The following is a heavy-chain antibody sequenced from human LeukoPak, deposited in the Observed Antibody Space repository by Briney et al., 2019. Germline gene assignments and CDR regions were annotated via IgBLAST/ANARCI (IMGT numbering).Heavy chain of an antibody. V-gene: IGHV1-46*01. J-gene: IGHJ5*02. CDR2: INPSGGST. Sequence: ASVKVSCKASGYTFTNYYMHWVRQAPGQGLEWMGVINPSGGSTRYSQKFQGRVTMTRDTSTSTVYMELSSLRSEDTAVYYCARGRCCSGGSCYWFDPWGQGTLVTVSS. CDR1: GYTFTNYY. D-gene: IGHD2-15*01. CDR3: ARGRCCSGGSCYWFDP.